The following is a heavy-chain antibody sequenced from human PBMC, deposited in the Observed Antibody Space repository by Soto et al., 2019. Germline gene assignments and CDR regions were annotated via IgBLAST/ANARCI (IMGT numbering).Heavy chain of an antibody. V-gene: IGHV3-23*01. CDR3: AKNQGVELVPLATVDWFDP. D-gene: IGHD1-26*01. J-gene: IGHJ5*02. CDR1: GFIFENFG. CDR2: ISGSGFKK. Sequence: LRLSCAASGFIFENFGMSWVRQAPGKGLEWISSISGSGFKKYYADSVKGRFTISRDNSKSTVYLELNNLSAEDTAVYHCAKNQGVELVPLATVDWFDPWGQGSVVTVS.